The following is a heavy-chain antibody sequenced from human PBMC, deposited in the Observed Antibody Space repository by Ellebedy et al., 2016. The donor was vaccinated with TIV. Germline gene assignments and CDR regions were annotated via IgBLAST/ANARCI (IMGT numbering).Heavy chain of an antibody. J-gene: IGHJ6*02. CDR1: GGSISRTTYY. V-gene: IGHV4-34*01. CDR2: INHRGGT. Sequence: SETLSLXXAVSGGSISRTTYYWAWIRQPPGEGLEWIGEINHRGGTNQNPSLKSRVTISVDTSKKQFSLSLTSVTAADTALYYCARYYNALDVWGQGTTVTVSS. CDR3: ARYYNALDV.